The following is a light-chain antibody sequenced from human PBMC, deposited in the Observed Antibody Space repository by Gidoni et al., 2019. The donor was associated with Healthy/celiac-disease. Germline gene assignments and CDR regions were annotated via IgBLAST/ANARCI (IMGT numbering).Light chain of an antibody. J-gene: IGKJ4*01. Sequence: DIVMTQSPDSLAVSLGERATTNGKSSQSVLSSSNNKNYFAWYQQKPGQPPKLLIYWASTRESGVPDRFSGSGSGTDFTLTISSLQAEDVAVYYCQQYYSTPLTFGGGTKVEIK. CDR2: WAS. CDR3: QQYYSTPLT. CDR1: QSVLSSSNNKNY. V-gene: IGKV4-1*01.